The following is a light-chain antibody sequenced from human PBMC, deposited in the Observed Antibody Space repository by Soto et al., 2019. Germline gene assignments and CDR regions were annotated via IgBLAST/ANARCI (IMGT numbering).Light chain of an antibody. CDR1: SSNIGSNT. Sequence: QLVLSQPPSASGTPGQGVTISCSGSSSNIGSNTVNWYQQLPGTAPKLLIYSNNQRPSGVPDRFSGSKSGTSASLAISGLQSEDEADYYCAAWDESLNGPVFGGGTKLTVL. J-gene: IGLJ2*01. V-gene: IGLV1-44*01. CDR2: SNN. CDR3: AAWDESLNGPV.